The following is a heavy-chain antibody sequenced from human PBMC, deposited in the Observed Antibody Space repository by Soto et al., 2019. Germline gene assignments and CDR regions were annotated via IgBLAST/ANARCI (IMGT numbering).Heavy chain of an antibody. Sequence: SETLSLTCTVSGGSISSYYWSWIRQPSGKGLEWIGYIHYSGSTKYNPSLKSRVTISADTSKNQFSLKLSSVTAADTAVYYCARGHYDFWSGYFATIDYWGQVTLVTVSS. CDR3: ARGHYDFWSGYFATIDY. CDR2: IHYSGST. CDR1: GGSISSYY. D-gene: IGHD3-3*01. J-gene: IGHJ4*02. V-gene: IGHV4-59*08.